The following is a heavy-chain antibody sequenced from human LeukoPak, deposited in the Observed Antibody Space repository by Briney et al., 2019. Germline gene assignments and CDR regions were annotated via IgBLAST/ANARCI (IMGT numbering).Heavy chain of an antibody. CDR2: ISYDGSNK. V-gene: IGHV3-30-3*01. J-gene: IGHJ4*02. Sequence: PGGSLRLSCAASGFTFSSCAMHWVRQAPGKGLEWVAVISYDGSNKYYADSVKGRFTISRDNSKNTLYLQMNSLRAEDTAVYYCARESGCFDYWGQGTLVTVSS. CDR3: ARESGCFDY. CDR1: GFTFSSCA. D-gene: IGHD1-26*01.